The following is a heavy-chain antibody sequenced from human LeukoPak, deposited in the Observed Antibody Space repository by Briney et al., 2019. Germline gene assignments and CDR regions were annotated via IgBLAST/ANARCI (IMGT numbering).Heavy chain of an antibody. D-gene: IGHD3-10*01. CDR1: GFILSNYW. CDR2: MSFDGKNT. J-gene: IGHJ4*02. V-gene: IGHV3-30*03. CDR3: AREGFYGSGSSPTFYFDY. Sequence: GGSLRLSCAASGFILSNYWMSWVRQAPGKGLDWVAVMSFDGKNTYYADSVKGRFTVSRDNSKNTLYLQMNSLRPEDTAVYYCAREGFYGSGSSPTFYFDYWGQGTLVTVSS.